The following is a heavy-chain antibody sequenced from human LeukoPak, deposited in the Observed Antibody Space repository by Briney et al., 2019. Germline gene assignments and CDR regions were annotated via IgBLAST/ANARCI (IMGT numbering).Heavy chain of an antibody. CDR3: TRSCGSTSCCDGDWFDP. Sequence: PSETLSLTCTVSGGYIINYDYYWPWIRQPPGKGLEWIASMHYSGSTYLNPSLKSRVTISVDTSKNQFSLNLSSLTAADTAVYYCTRSCGSTSCCDGDWFDPWGQGTLVTVSS. CDR2: MHYSGST. J-gene: IGHJ5*02. D-gene: IGHD2-2*01. V-gene: IGHV4-39*01. CDR1: GGYIINYDYY.